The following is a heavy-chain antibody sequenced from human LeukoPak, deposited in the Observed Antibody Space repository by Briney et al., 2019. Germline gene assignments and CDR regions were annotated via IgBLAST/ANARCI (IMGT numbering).Heavy chain of an antibody. CDR3: TRDCSGGSCSYYFGY. D-gene: IGHD2-15*01. V-gene: IGHV3-49*04. CDR1: GFTLGDYY. J-gene: IGHJ4*02. CDR2: IRSNANGGTT. Sequence: GGSLRLSCTASGFTLGDYYMSWVRQAPGKGLEWVAVIRSNANGGTTEYAASVKGRFTISRDDSKSIAYLQMNSLKTEDTAVYYCTRDCSGGSCSYYFGYWGQGTLVTVSS.